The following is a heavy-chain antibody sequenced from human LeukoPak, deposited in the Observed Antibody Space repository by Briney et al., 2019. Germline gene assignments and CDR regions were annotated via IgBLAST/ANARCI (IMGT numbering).Heavy chain of an antibody. CDR1: GYTFTGYY. V-gene: IGHV1-2*04. CDR2: INPNSGGT. J-gene: IGHJ3*02. Sequence: ASVKVSCKASGYTFTGYYMHWVRQAAGRGLEWMGWINPNSGGTNYAQKFQGWVTMTRDTSISTAYMELSRLRSDDTAVYYCARDRRPGNLLASTAFDIWGQGTMVTVSS. D-gene: IGHD2-15*01. CDR3: ARDRRPGNLLASTAFDI.